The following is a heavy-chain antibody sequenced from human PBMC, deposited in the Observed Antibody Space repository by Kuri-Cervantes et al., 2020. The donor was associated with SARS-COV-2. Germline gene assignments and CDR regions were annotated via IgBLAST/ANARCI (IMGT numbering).Heavy chain of an antibody. Sequence: GGSLRLSCAASEFTFSSYGMHWVRQAPGKGLEWVAVIWYDGSNKYYADSVRGRFTISRDNATNSLYLQMNSLRAEDTAVYYCAREGYYEPTDMDVWGQGTTVTVSS. CDR3: AREGYYEPTDMDV. CDR2: IWYDGSNK. D-gene: IGHD3-22*01. V-gene: IGHV3-33*08. J-gene: IGHJ6*02. CDR1: EFTFSSYG.